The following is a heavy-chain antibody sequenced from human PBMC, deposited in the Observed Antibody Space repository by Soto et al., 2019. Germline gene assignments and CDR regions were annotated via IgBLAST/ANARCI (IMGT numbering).Heavy chain of an antibody. D-gene: IGHD3-3*01. CDR1: GFVFSDYA. V-gene: IGHV3-30-3*01. J-gene: IGHJ5*02. CDR2: MSYDGGNK. Sequence: QLVESGGGVVQPGASLTLSCAGTGFVFSDYALHWVRQAPGKGLEWVAIMSYDGGNKYHAESVRGRFSISRDNSRKTLSLQMRSLRVDDTGVYYCARDPGDLWSSKLSTHLDLWGQGTLVTVSA. CDR3: ARDPGDLWSSKLSTHLDL.